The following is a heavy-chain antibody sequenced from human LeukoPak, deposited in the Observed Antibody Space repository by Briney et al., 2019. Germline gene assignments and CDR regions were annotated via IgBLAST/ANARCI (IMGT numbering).Heavy chain of an antibody. V-gene: IGHV3-23*01. CDR3: ARNYGDYEYDP. Sequence: GGSLRLSCAASGFTFSSYGMSWVRQAPGKGLEWVSGISGSGGSTYYADSVKGRFTISRDNSKNTLYLQMNSLRAEDTAVYYCARNYGDYEYDPWGQGTLVTVSS. J-gene: IGHJ5*02. CDR1: GFTFSSYG. D-gene: IGHD4-17*01. CDR2: ISGSGGST.